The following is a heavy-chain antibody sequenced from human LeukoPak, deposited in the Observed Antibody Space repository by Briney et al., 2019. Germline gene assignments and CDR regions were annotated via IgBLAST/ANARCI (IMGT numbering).Heavy chain of an antibody. J-gene: IGHJ3*02. CDR1: GGSISSSSYY. CDR2: IYYSGST. D-gene: IGHD1-26*01. Sequence: PSETLSLTCTVPGGSISSSSYYWGWIRHPPGTGLDGMGGIYYSGSTYYNPSLKSRVTISVDTSKNQFSLKLSSVTAADTAVYYCARRLYRWELLAAAFDIWGQGTMVTVSS. V-gene: IGHV4-39*01. CDR3: ARRLYRWELLAAAFDI.